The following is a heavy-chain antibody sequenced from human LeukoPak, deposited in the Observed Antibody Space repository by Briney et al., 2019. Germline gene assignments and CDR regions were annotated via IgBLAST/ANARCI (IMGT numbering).Heavy chain of an antibody. J-gene: IGHJ2*01. Sequence: PGGSLRLSCAASEFTFSDYYMSWIRQAPGKGLEWVSYISSSGSTIYYADSVKGRFTISRDNAKSSLYLQMNSLRAQDTAVYYCARVKMDTSGYPGYFDLWGRGTLVTVSS. D-gene: IGHD3-22*01. V-gene: IGHV3-11*01. CDR3: ARVKMDTSGYPGYFDL. CDR1: EFTFSDYY. CDR2: ISSSGSTI.